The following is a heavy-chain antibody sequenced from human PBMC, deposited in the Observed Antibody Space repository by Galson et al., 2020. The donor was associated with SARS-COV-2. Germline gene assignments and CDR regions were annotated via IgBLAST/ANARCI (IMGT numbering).Heavy chain of an antibody. CDR3: AKDLRYSNGQYYYDGMDV. CDR1: GFTFSSYA. CDR2: ISNSGDNT. D-gene: IGHD4-4*01. J-gene: IGHJ6*02. Sequence: GGSLRLSCAASGFTFSSYAMSWVRQAPGKGLEWVSAISNSGDNTYYADSVKGRFTISRDNSKNTLYLQMNSLRAEDTAVYYCAKDLRYSNGQYYYDGMDVWGQGTTVTVSS. V-gene: IGHV3-23*01.